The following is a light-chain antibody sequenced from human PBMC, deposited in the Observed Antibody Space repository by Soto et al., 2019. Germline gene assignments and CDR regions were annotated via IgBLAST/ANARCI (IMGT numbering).Light chain of an antibody. V-gene: IGLV1-51*02. Sequence: QSVLTQPPSVSAAPGQKVTVSCSGSSSNIGRNFVSWYQQVPGTAPKLLIYEDNKRPSGIPGRFSGSKSGTSATLGIAGLQTGDEADYYCATWDNSLGSVVFGGGTKLTVL. CDR1: SSNIGRNF. CDR3: ATWDNSLGSVV. J-gene: IGLJ2*01. CDR2: EDN.